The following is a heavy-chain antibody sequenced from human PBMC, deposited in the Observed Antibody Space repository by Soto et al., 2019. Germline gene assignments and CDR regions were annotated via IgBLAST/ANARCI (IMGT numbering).Heavy chain of an antibody. CDR1: GYTFTSYC. Sequence: ASVKVSCKASGYTFTSYCISWVLQAPGQGLEWMGWISAYNGNTNYAQKLQGRVTMTTDTSTSTAYMELRSLRSDDTAVYYCARERHVLRFDPWGQGTLVTVSS. CDR3: ARERHVLRFDP. V-gene: IGHV1-18*01. CDR2: ISAYNGNT. J-gene: IGHJ5*02.